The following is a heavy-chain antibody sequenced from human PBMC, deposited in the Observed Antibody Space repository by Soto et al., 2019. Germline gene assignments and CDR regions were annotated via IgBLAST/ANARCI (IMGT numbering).Heavy chain of an antibody. Sequence: PGGSLRLSCAASGFILSSYAMHWVRQAPGKGLEWVTLTLHDESISYYTESVKGRFTISRDMSKNTLYLQMNSLRPEDTAIYYCAKESIYFGPGSSLSYYYYGLDVWGQGTTVTVSS. D-gene: IGHD3-10*01. CDR3: AKESIYFGPGSSLSYYYYGLDV. CDR1: GFILSSYA. J-gene: IGHJ6*02. CDR2: TLHDESIS. V-gene: IGHV3-30*18.